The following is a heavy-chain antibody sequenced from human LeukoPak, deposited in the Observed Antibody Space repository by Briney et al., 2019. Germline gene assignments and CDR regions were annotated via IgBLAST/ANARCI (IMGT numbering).Heavy chain of an antibody. CDR1: GFTFSSYS. CDR2: ISSSSSTI. V-gene: IGHV3-48*04. Sequence: GGSLRLSCAASGFTFSSYSMTWVRQAPGKGLEWVSYISSSSSTIYYADSVKGRFTISRDNAKNTLYLQMNSLRAEDTAVYYCARDTTQWLDTRDYFDYWGQGTLVTVSS. D-gene: IGHD6-19*01. CDR3: ARDTTQWLDTRDYFDY. J-gene: IGHJ4*02.